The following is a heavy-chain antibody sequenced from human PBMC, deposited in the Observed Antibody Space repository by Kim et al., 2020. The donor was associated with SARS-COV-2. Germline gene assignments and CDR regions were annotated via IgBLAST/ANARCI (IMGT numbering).Heavy chain of an antibody. D-gene: IGHD2-2*01. V-gene: IGHV3-21*06. CDR3: VRGGGKNTSSREDV. CDR2: ITSTSSYI. CDR1: GFAFGSYS. J-gene: IGHJ6*02. Sequence: GGSLRLSCAASGFAFGSYSLNWVRQAPGKGLEWVSSITSTSSYIHYAESVKGRFTISRDNANNLLFLQMDSLRPEDTAVYYCVRGGGKNTSSREDVWGQGTTVTVSS.